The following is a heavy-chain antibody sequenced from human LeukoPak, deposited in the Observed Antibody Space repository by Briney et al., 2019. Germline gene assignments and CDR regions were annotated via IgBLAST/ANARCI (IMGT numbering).Heavy chain of an antibody. J-gene: IGHJ5*02. CDR1: GGSISSYY. Sequence: SETLSLTCTVSGGSISSYYWSWIRQPAGKGLEWIGRIYTSGSTNYNPSLKSRVTISVDKSKNQFSLKPSSVTAADTAVYYCARGSIAARPEWFDPWGQGTLVTVSS. CDR2: IYTSGST. D-gene: IGHD6-6*01. CDR3: ARGSIAARPEWFDP. V-gene: IGHV4-4*07.